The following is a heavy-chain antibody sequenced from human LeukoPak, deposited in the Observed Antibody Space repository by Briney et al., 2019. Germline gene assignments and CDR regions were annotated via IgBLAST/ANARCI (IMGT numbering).Heavy chain of an antibody. CDR3: ARDRVGATSYYYYGMDV. Sequence: GASVKVSCKASGYTFTSYGISWVRQAPGQGLEWMGWINPNSGGTNYAQKFQGRVTMTRDTSISTAYMELSRLRSDDTAVYYCARDRVGATSYYYYGMDVWGQGTTVTVSS. J-gene: IGHJ6*02. V-gene: IGHV1-2*02. CDR1: GYTFTSYG. CDR2: INPNSGGT. D-gene: IGHD1-26*01.